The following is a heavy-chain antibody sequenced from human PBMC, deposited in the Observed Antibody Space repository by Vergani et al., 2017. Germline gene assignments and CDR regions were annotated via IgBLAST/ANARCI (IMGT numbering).Heavy chain of an antibody. D-gene: IGHD2-2*01. Sequence: QVQLVQSGAEVKKPGASVKVSCKASGYTFTSYGISWVRQAPGQGLEWMGWISAYNGNTNYAQKLQGRVTMTTDTSTSTAYMELRSLRSDDTAVYYCARDKPIIVVVPAAKSDYYYYYGMDVWGQGTTVTVYS. J-gene: IGHJ6*02. CDR3: ARDKPIIVVVPAAKSDYYYYYGMDV. CDR1: GYTFTSYG. CDR2: ISAYNGNT. V-gene: IGHV1-18*01.